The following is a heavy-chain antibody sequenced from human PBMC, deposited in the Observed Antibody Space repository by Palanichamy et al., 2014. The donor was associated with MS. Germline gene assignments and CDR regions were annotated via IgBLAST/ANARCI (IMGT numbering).Heavy chain of an antibody. D-gene: IGHD3-3*01. CDR1: GGSISSSNYF. CDR3: ARQNSTMKAPYPHYFDS. J-gene: IGHJ4*02. V-gene: IGHV4-39*01. CDR2: ISYTGSS. Sequence: QLQVQDSGPGLVKPSETLSLTCSVSGGSISSSNYFWAWIRQPPGKGLEWIASISYTGSSYYNPSLRTRVTISLDTSNNLFSLTVGAVTAADTAVYFCARQNSTMKAPYPHYFDSWGQGTLVSVSS.